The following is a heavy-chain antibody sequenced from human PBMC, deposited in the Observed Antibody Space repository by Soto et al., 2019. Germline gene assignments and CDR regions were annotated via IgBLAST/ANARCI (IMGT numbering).Heavy chain of an antibody. CDR1: GFTFSSYG. J-gene: IGHJ4*02. Sequence: QVQLVESGGGVVQPGRSLRLSCAASGFTFSSYGMHWVRQAPGKGLEWVAVISYDGSNKYYADSVKGRFTISRDNSKNTLYLQMNSLRAEDTAVYYCAKDGQLWSFDYWGQGTLVTVSS. V-gene: IGHV3-30*18. CDR3: AKDGQLWSFDY. CDR2: ISYDGSNK. D-gene: IGHD5-18*01.